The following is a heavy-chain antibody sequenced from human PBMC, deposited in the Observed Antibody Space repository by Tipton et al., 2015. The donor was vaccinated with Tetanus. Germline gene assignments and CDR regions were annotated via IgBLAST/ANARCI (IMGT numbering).Heavy chain of an antibody. CDR1: GFTFSDYY. CDR2: ISSSGSTI. CDR3: AIDRSPLLGAVAGTFDY. Sequence: SLRLSCAASGFTFSDYYMSWIRQAPGKGLEWVSYISSSGSTIYYADSVKGRFTISRDNAKNSLYLQMNSLRAEDTAVYYCAIDRSPLLGAVAGTFDYWGQGTLVTVSS. D-gene: IGHD6-19*01. J-gene: IGHJ4*02. V-gene: IGHV3-11*01.